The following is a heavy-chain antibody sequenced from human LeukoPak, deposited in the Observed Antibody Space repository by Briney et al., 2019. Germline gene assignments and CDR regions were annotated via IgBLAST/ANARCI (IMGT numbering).Heavy chain of an antibody. J-gene: IGHJ3*02. CDR1: GGTFSSFA. Sequence: GASVKVSCKASGGTFSSFAISWVRQAPGQGLQWMGGIIPIFGTANYAQKFRGRVTITADKSTRTAYMELSSLRSENTAVYYCARGGDIVVVVAATAGAFDIWGQGTMVTVSS. D-gene: IGHD2-15*01. CDR2: IIPIFGTA. CDR3: ARGGDIVVVVAATAGAFDI. V-gene: IGHV1-69*06.